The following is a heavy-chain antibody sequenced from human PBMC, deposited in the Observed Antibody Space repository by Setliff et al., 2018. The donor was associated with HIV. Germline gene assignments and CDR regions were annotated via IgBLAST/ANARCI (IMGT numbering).Heavy chain of an antibody. Sequence: ASVKVSCKASGYTFTNYGITWVRQAPGQGLEWMGWISAYNGIINYAQNLQGRVTVTTDTSTRTAYMELRGLRSDDTAVYYCARTSTMVRGVIMDYYYYMDVWGKGSTVTVSS. CDR2: ISAYNGII. J-gene: IGHJ6*03. CDR1: GYTFTNYG. V-gene: IGHV1-18*01. CDR3: ARTSTMVRGVIMDYYYYMDV. D-gene: IGHD3-10*01.